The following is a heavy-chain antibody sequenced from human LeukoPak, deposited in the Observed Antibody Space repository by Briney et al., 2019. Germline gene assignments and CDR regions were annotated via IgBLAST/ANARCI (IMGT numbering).Heavy chain of an antibody. Sequence: SETLSLTCTVSGGSTSSYYWSWIRQSAGKGLEWIGRIYVSGSTNYNPSLKSRVTISVDTSKNQFSLKLGSVTAADTAVYYCARGYGDYIPFDYWGQGTLVTVSS. J-gene: IGHJ4*02. CDR1: GGSTSSYY. V-gene: IGHV4-4*07. CDR2: IYVSGST. D-gene: IGHD4-17*01. CDR3: ARGYGDYIPFDY.